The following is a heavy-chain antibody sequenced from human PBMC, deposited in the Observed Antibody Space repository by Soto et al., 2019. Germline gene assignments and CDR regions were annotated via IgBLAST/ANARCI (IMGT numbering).Heavy chain of an antibody. Sequence: ASVMVSCKASGNTFISYDINWVRQAAGQGLEWMVWRNPNSGNTGYAQKFQCRVTMTRNTSISTAYMELSSLRSEDTAVHYCARARAQTTVTTGQYHFDYWGQGTLVTVSS. CDR2: RNPNSGNT. J-gene: IGHJ4*02. V-gene: IGHV1-8*01. D-gene: IGHD4-17*01. CDR1: GNTFISYD. CDR3: ARARAQTTVTTGQYHFDY.